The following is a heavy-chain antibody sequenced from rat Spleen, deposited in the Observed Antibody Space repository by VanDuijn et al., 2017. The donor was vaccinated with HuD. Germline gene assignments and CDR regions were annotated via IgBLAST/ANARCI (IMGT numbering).Heavy chain of an antibody. Sequence: EVQLVESDGGLVQPGRSLKLSCAASGFTFSDYYMAWVRQAPTKGLEWVATISSDGGRNFYRDSVKGRFTISRDNAKRTLYLHMDSLWSEDTATYYWSRSRIADEGFDSGGQGVMVTVSA. CDR1: GFTFSDYY. CDR3: SRSRIADEGFDS. D-gene: IGHD1-2*01. J-gene: IGHJ2*01. V-gene: IGHV5-20*01. CDR2: ISSDGGRN.